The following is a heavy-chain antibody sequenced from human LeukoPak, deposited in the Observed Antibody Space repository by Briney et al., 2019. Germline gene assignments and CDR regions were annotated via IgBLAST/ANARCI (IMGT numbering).Heavy chain of an antibody. J-gene: IGHJ5*02. V-gene: IGHV1-18*01. Sequence: ASVKVSCKASGYTFTSYGISWVRQAPGQGLEWMGWISAYNGNTNYAQKLQGRVTMTTDTSTSTAYMELRSLRSDDTAVYYCARDPGEYCSGGSCYSWFDPWGQGTLVTVSS. CDR2: ISAYNGNT. CDR3: ARDPGEYCSGGSCYSWFDP. D-gene: IGHD2-15*01. CDR1: GYTFTSYG.